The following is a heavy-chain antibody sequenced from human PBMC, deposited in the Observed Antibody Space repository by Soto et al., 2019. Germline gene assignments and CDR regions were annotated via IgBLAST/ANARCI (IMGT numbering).Heavy chain of an antibody. Sequence: SETLSLTCAVYGGSFSGYYWSWIRQPPGKGLEWIGEINHSGSTNYNPSLKSRVTISVDTSKNQFSLKLSSVTAADTAVYYCARTRRSSYDILTLYYYYYGMDVWGQGTTVIVSS. D-gene: IGHD3-9*01. CDR1: GGSFSGYY. CDR2: INHSGST. J-gene: IGHJ6*02. V-gene: IGHV4-34*01. CDR3: ARTRRSSYDILTLYYYYYGMDV.